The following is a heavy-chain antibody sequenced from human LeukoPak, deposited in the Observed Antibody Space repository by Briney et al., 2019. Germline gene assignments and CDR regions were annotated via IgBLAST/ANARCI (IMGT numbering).Heavy chain of an antibody. D-gene: IGHD4-11*01. Sequence: SQTLSLACTVSGGSISSYYWSWIRQPPGKGLEWIGYIYYSGSTNYNPSLKSRVTISVDTSKNQFSLKLSSVTAADTAVYYCARDYSNYEIDYWGQGTLVTVSS. CDR3: ARDYSNYEIDY. V-gene: IGHV4-59*01. CDR1: GGSISSYY. J-gene: IGHJ4*02. CDR2: IYYSGST.